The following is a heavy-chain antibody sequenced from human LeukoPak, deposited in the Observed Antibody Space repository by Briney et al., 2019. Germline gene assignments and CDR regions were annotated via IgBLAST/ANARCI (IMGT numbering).Heavy chain of an antibody. CDR1: GYTFTHYA. V-gene: IGHV1-3*03. J-gene: IGHJ4*02. Sequence: ASVKVSCKTSGYTFTHYAMHWVRQAPGQRLEWMGWVDTGNGDTQCSQEFQGRVTITRDTSANTTHMDMSSLRSEDTAVYYCARGSVHPEDVTLLPALFDYWGQGTLVTVSS. CDR3: ARGSVHPEDVTLLPALFDY. CDR2: VDTGNGDT. D-gene: IGHD2-2*01.